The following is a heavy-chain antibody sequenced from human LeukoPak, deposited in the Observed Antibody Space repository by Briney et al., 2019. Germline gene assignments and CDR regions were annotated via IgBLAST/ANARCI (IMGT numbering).Heavy chain of an antibody. V-gene: IGHV3-33*06. CDR3: AKDGSIAVAGIEDY. Sequence: SGGSLRLSCAASGFTFSSYGMHWVRQAPGKGLEWVAVIWYDGSNKYYADSVKGRFTISRDNSKNTLYLQMNSLRAEDTAVYYCAKDGSIAVAGIEDYWGQGTLVTVSS. J-gene: IGHJ4*02. CDR2: IWYDGSNK. CDR1: GFTFSSYG. D-gene: IGHD6-19*01.